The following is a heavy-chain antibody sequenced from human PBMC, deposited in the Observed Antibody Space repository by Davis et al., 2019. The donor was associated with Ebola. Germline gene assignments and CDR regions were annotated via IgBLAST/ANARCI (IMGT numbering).Heavy chain of an antibody. CDR1: GGSVSSGSYY. CDR2: FYYSGST. CDR3: ARGKTYSVY. V-gene: IGHV4-61*01. Sequence: SETLSLTCTVSGGSVSSGSYYWSWIRQPPGKGLEWIGYFYYSGSTNYNPSLKSRVTISVDTSKNQFSLKLSSVTAADTAVYYCARGKTYSVYWGQGTLVTVSS. J-gene: IGHJ4*02.